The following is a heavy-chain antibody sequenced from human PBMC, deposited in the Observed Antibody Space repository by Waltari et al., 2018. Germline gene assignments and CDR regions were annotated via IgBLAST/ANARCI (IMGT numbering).Heavy chain of an antibody. V-gene: IGHV4-34*01. D-gene: IGHD3-3*01. CDR1: GGSFSGYY. CDR2: INHSGST. CDR3: ARRKLRFLEWSNWFDP. J-gene: IGHJ5*02. Sequence: QVQLQQWGAGLLKPSETLSLTCAVYGGSFSGYYWSWIRPPPGKGLEWIGEINHSGSTNYNPSLKSRVTISVDTSKNQFSLKLSSVTAADTAVYYCARRKLRFLEWSNWFDPWGQGTLVTVSS.